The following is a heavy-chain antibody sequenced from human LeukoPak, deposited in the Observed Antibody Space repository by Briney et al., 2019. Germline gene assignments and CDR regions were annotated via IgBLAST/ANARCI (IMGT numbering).Heavy chain of an antibody. CDR1: GGSFSGYY. Sequence: SETLSLTCAVFGGSFSGYYWSWIRQPPGKGLEWIGEINHSGSTNYNPSLKSRVTISVDTSKNQFSLKLSSVTAADTAVYYCARGTAPFDYWGQGTLVTVSS. CDR3: ARGTAPFDY. J-gene: IGHJ4*02. CDR2: INHSGST. V-gene: IGHV4-34*01.